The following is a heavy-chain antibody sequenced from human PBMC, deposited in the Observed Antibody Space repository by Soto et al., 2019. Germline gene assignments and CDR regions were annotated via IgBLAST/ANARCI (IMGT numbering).Heavy chain of an antibody. Sequence: SETLSLTCTVSGGCISSYYWSWIRQPPGKGLEWIGYIYYSGSTNYNPSLKSRVTISVDTSKNQFSLKLSSVTAADTAVYYCARAHAYCGGDCYDDAFDIWGQGTMVTVSS. V-gene: IGHV4-59*01. J-gene: IGHJ3*02. D-gene: IGHD2-21*02. CDR1: GGCISSYY. CDR3: ARAHAYCGGDCYDDAFDI. CDR2: IYYSGST.